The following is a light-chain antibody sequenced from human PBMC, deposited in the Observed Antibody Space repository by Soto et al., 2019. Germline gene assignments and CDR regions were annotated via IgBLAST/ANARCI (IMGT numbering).Light chain of an antibody. J-gene: IGKJ5*01. CDR3: QQYYDWPIT. Sequence: IEMPQAPATPSLSPGERATLSCRASQSISSLLAWYQQKPGQAPRLLIYGASTRATGIPARFSGSGSGTDFTLTISSLQSEDFAVYYCQQYYDWPITFGQGTRLEIK. CDR2: GAS. CDR1: QSISSL. V-gene: IGKV3-15*01.